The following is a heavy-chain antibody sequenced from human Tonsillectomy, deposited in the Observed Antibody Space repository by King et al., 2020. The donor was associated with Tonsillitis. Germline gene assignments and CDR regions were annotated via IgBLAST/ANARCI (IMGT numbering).Heavy chain of an antibody. CDR1: GFIFSSYG. CDR2: ISYDGSNR. CDR3: ASDPDVGWYFEY. J-gene: IGHJ4*02. D-gene: IGHD6-19*01. Sequence: VQLVESGGGVVQPGRSLRLSCAASGFIFSSYGMHWVRQAPGKGLEWVAVISYDGSNRYYVDSVKGRFTISRDNSKNTLYLQMNSLRAEDTAVYYCASDPDVGWYFEYWGQGTLVTVSS. V-gene: IGHV3-33*05.